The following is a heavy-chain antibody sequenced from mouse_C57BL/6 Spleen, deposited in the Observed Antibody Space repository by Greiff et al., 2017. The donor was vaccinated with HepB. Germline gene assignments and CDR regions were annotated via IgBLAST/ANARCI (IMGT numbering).Heavy chain of an antibody. CDR1: GYTFTNYW. V-gene: IGHV1-63*01. J-gene: IGHJ1*03. CDR3: ARRSSSYDWYFDV. D-gene: IGHD1-1*01. Sequence: VQLQQSGAELVRPGTSVKMSCKASGYTFTNYWIGWAKQRPGHGLEWIGDIYPGGGYTNYNEKFKGKATLTEDKSSSTAYMQFSSLTSEDSAIYYCARRSSSYDWYFDVWGTGTTVTVSS. CDR2: IYPGGGYT.